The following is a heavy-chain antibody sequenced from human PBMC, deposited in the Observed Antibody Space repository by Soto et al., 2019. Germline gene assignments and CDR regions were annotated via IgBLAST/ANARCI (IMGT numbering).Heavy chain of an antibody. D-gene: IGHD3-3*01. CDR1: GFTFSSYS. J-gene: IGHJ4*02. Sequence: GGSLRLSCAASGFTFSSYSMNWVRQAPGKGLEWVSSISSSSSYIYYAGSVKGRFTISRDNAKNSLYLQMNSLSAEDTAVYYCARDPRFLGLTAPQPDYWGQGTLVTVSS. CDR3: ARDPRFLGLTAPQPDY. CDR2: ISSSSSYI. V-gene: IGHV3-21*01.